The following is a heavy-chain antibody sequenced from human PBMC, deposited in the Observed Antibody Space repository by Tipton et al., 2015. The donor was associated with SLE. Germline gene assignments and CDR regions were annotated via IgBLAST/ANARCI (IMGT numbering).Heavy chain of an antibody. CDR3: ARGALGLHDAFDI. D-gene: IGHD3-16*01. Sequence: TLSLTCSVSGGSIRTYYWSWIRQTPGKGLEWIGYMYYSGITNYNPSLYSRVSISVDTSRNQFSLKMNSVTAADTAVYYCARGALGLHDAFDIWGQGTLVSVSS. V-gene: IGHV4-59*12. CDR1: GGSIRTYY. J-gene: IGHJ3*02. CDR2: MYYSGIT.